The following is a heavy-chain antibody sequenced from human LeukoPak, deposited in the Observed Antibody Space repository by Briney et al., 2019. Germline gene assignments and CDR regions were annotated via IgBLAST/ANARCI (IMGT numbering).Heavy chain of an antibody. CDR1: GGSISSGGYY. J-gene: IGHJ4*02. Sequence: PSETLSLTCTVSGGSISSGGYYWSWIRQHPGKGLEWIGYIYYSGSTYYNPSLKSRVTISVDTSKNQFSLKLSSVTAADTAVYYCARGSGVLFFDYWGQGTLVTVSP. V-gene: IGHV4-31*03. D-gene: IGHD3-3*01. CDR3: ARGSGVLFFDY. CDR2: IYYSGST.